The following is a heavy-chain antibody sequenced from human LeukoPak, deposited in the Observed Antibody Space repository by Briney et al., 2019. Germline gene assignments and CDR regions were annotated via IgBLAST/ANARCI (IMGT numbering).Heavy chain of an antibody. CDR1: GGSISSSSHY. CDR3: ARRTSGYPFDY. CDR2: IYYSGTT. J-gene: IGHJ4*02. D-gene: IGHD1-1*01. V-gene: IGHV4-39*01. Sequence: PSETLSLTCTVSGGSISSSSHYWGWIRQPPGKGLEWIGSIYYSGTTFYNPSLRSRLTISLDTSKSQFSLKLSSVTAADTAVYYCARRTSGYPFDYWGQGTLVTVSS.